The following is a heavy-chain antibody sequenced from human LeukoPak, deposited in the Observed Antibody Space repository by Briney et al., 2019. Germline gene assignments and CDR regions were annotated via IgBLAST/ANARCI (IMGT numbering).Heavy chain of an antibody. J-gene: IGHJ4*02. CDR3: ARESWATDY. CDR1: GFTFSSYE. V-gene: IGHV3-48*03. CDR2: ISSSGSTI. Sequence: PGGSLRLSCAASGFTFSSYEMNWVRQAPGKGLEWVSYISSSGSTIYYADSVKGRFTISRNNAENSLYLQMSSLRAEDTAVYYCARESWATDYWGQGTLVTVSS. D-gene: IGHD3-10*01.